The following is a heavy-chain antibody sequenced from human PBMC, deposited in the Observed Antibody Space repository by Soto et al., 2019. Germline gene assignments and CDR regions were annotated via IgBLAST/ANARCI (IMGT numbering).Heavy chain of an antibody. J-gene: IGHJ5*02. V-gene: IGHV4-61*01. D-gene: IGHD2-2*01. CDR3: ARAQGHLSSISCYNGFDP. CDR2: MYYGSS. CDR1: GGSLSSGNYY. Sequence: SQTRSLTWTVSGGSLSSGNYYWSWIRQPPGKGLEWIGYMYYGSSNYNPSLTRRVCISIDPSKNQFSLKLSSVTAADTAVYYCARAQGHLSSISCYNGFDPWGQGTLVTVSS.